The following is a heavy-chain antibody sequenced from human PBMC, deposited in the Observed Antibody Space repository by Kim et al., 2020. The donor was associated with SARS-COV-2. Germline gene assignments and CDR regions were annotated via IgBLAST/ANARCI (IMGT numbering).Heavy chain of an antibody. V-gene: IGHV4-39*07. D-gene: IGHD2-21*01. CDR3: ASCGGDFYYYYYYGMDV. Sequence: LKSRVTLSVDTSKNQFSLKLSSVTAADTAVYYCASCGGDFYYYYYYGMDVWGQGTTVTVSS. J-gene: IGHJ6*02.